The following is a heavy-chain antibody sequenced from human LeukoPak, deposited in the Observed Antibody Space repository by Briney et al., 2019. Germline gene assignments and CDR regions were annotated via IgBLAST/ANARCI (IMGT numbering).Heavy chain of an antibody. V-gene: IGHV3-7*01. CDR2: MNQDGSAK. CDR1: GFTFSDSW. D-gene: IGHD7-27*01. Sequence: PGGSLRLSCAASGFTFSDSWMSWVRQAPGKGLEWVANMNQDGSAKGYVDSVKGRFTISRDNARNSLYLQMSSLRPEDTAVYYCDTHWVAGDVWGQGTTVTVSS. CDR3: DTHWVAGDV. J-gene: IGHJ6*02.